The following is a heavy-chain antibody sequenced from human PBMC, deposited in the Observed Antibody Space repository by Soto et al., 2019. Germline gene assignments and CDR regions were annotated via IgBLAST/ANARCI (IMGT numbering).Heavy chain of an antibody. CDR3: ARDRERAVAGTDY. V-gene: IGHV4-30-4*01. Sequence: PSETLSLTCTVSGGSISSGDYYWSWIRQPPGKGLEWIGYIYYSGSTYYNPSLKSRVTISVDTSKNQFSLKLSSVTAADTAVYYCARDRERAVAGTDYWGQGTLVTVSS. J-gene: IGHJ4*02. CDR1: GGSISSGDYY. D-gene: IGHD6-19*01. CDR2: IYYSGST.